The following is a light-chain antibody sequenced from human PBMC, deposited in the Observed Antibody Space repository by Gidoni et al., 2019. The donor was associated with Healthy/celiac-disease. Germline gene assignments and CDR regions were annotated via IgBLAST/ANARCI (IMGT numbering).Light chain of an antibody. CDR3: HQYYSTPQT. J-gene: IGKJ2*01. V-gene: IGKV4-1*01. CDR1: QSVLYSHNNKNH. Sequence: DIVMTQSPVSLAVSLGERTTINCKSSQSVLYSHNNKNHLAWYQQKPGQPPKLLIYWAATRESRGPHPFSGSGSGTDFTLTIISLQAEDVAVYYCHQYYSTPQTFGQGTKLEIK. CDR2: WAA.